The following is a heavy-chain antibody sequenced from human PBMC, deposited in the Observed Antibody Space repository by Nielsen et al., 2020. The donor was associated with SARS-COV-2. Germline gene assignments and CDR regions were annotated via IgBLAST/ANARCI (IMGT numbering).Heavy chain of an antibody. J-gene: IGHJ4*02. CDR3: ARDRLWFGELESYFDY. CDR1: GYTFTSYD. V-gene: IGHV1-8*01. CDR2: MNPNSGNT. D-gene: IGHD3-10*01. Sequence: ASVKVSCKASGYTFTSYDINWVRQATGQGLEWMGWMNPNSGNTGYAQKFQGRVTITADKSTSTAYMELSSLRSEDTAVYYCARDRLWFGELESYFDYWGQGTLVTVSS.